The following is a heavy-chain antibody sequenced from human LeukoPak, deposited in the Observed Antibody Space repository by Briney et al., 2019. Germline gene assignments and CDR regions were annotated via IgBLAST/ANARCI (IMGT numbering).Heavy chain of an antibody. CDR1: GFTFSSYW. CDR2: IKQDGSEK. D-gene: IGHD1-26*01. V-gene: IGHV3-7*01. J-gene: IGHJ4*02. Sequence: PGGSLRLSCAASGFTFSSYWMSWVRQAPGKGLEWVANIKQDGSEKYYVDSVKGRFTISRDNAKNSLYLQMNSLRAEDTAVYYCARDKPGIFSGSYPSDYWGQGTLVTVSS. CDR3: ARDKPGIFSGSYPSDY.